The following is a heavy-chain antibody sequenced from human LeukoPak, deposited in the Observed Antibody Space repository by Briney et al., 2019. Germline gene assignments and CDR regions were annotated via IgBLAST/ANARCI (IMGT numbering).Heavy chain of an antibody. Sequence: ASVKVSCKASGYTFTDFYIHWVRQAPGQGLEWLGWINADTGCTSGAREFQGRVTMTRDTSISTAYMEVSRLTSDDTAVYYCARDKGPRINYFDPWGQGTLVNVSP. J-gene: IGHJ5*02. CDR1: GYTFTDFY. CDR2: INADTGCT. D-gene: IGHD4-11*01. CDR3: ARDKGPRINYFDP. V-gene: IGHV1-2*02.